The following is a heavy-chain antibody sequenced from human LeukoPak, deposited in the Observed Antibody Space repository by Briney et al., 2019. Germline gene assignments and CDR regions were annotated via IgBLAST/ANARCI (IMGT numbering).Heavy chain of an antibody. Sequence: PSVTLSLTCTVSGASISSGGYYWSWIRRHPGKGLEWIGHIYDSGSPYKNPSLKSRLSISGDTSKNQFSLKLTSVTAADTAVYYCARANGNWYYDLWGRGTLVTVSS. V-gene: IGHV4-31*03. CDR1: GASISSGGYY. CDR2: IYDSGSP. D-gene: IGHD4/OR15-4a*01. J-gene: IGHJ2*01. CDR3: ARANGNWYYDL.